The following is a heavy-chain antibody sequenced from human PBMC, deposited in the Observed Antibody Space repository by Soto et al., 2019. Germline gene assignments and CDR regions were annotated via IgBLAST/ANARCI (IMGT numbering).Heavy chain of an antibody. Sequence: ASVKVSCKASGGTFSSYAISWVRQAPGQGLEWMGGIIPIFGTANYAQKFQGRVTITADESTSTAYMELSSLRSEDTAVYYCARDPGGYYNSFDPWGQGTLVTVSS. D-gene: IGHD3-22*01. CDR3: ARDPGGYYNSFDP. V-gene: IGHV1-69*13. CDR1: GGTFSSYA. CDR2: IIPIFGTA. J-gene: IGHJ5*02.